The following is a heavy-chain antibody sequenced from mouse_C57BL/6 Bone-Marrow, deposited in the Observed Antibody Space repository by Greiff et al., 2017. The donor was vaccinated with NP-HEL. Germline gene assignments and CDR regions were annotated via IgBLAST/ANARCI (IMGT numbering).Heavy chain of an antibody. CDR3: ARPPDYDYAMDY. D-gene: IGHD2-4*01. J-gene: IGHJ4*01. CDR1: GFTFSSYT. Sequence: EVKLQESGGGLVKPGGSLKLSCAASGFTFSSYTMSWVRQTPEKRLEWVATISGGGGNTYYPDSVKGRFTISRDNAKNTLYLQMSSLRSEDTALYYCARPPDYDYAMDYWGQGTSVTVSS. V-gene: IGHV5-9*01. CDR2: ISGGGGNT.